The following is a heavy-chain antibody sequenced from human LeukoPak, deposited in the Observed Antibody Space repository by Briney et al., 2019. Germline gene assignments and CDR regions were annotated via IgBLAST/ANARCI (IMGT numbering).Heavy chain of an antibody. V-gene: IGHV4-34*01. CDR3: AKSNGYGLIDI. CDR2: INHSGST. CDR1: GGSFSGYY. Sequence: SETLSLTCAVYGGSFSGYYWSWIRQPPGKGLEWIGEINHSGSTNYNPSLKSRVTISLDTSRNQFSLKLNSVTAADTAVYYCAKSNGYGLIDIWGQGTMVTVTS. D-gene: IGHD3-22*01. J-gene: IGHJ3*02.